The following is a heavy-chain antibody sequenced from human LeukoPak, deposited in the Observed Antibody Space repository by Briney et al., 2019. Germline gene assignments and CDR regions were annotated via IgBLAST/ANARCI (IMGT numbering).Heavy chain of an antibody. V-gene: IGHV3-7*01. CDR3: ARDLDYDYVRGSYPEVTGMDL. CDR2: IKQDGSEK. Sequence: GGSLRLSCAASGFTFSSYWMGWVRQAPGKGLEWVANIKQDGSEKYYVDSVKGRFTISRDNAKNSLYLQMNSLRAEDTAVYYCARDLDYDYVRGSYPEVTGMDLWGQGTTVTVSS. J-gene: IGHJ6*02. CDR1: GFTFSSYW. D-gene: IGHD3-16*02.